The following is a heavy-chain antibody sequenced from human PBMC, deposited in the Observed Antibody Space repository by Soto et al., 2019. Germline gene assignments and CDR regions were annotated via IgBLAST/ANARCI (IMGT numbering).Heavy chain of an antibody. V-gene: IGHV5-51*01. CDR2: IYPGDSDT. Sequence: GESLKISCKGSGYSFTSYWIGWVRQMPGKGLEWMGIIYPGDSDTRYSPSFQGQVTISADKSISTAYLQWSSLKASDTAMYYCATAAEAANWPGDYYGMDVWGQETTVTVSS. D-gene: IGHD2-15*01. J-gene: IGHJ6*02. CDR1: GYSFTSYW. CDR3: ATAAEAANWPGDYYGMDV.